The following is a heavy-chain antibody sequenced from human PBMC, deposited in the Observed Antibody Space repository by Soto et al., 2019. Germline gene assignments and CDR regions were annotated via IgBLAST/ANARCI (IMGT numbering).Heavy chain of an antibody. J-gene: IGHJ4*02. D-gene: IGHD6-19*01. CDR3: ARDTGLGVDHIDY. CDR1: GASVTGFY. Sequence: PSETLSLTCTVSGASVTGFYWSWIRQPPGKGLEWIGYVFHSGSSNYNPSLKSRVTISVDTSKSQISLRLTSVTAADTAVYYCARDTGLGVDHIDYWGQGTLVTVSS. CDR2: VFHSGSS. V-gene: IGHV4-59*02.